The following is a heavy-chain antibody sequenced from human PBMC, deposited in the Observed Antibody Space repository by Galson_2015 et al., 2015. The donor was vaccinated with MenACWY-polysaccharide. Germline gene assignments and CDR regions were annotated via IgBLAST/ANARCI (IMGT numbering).Heavy chain of an antibody. CDR2: VRRGSGTI. Sequence: TFTRSSMTWVRQAPGKGLDWGSSVRRGSGTIYYAESVKDRFTISRDNAQSSLYLQLDSLRDEDTAVYYCARGAYSSRTFDSWGQGTLVTVSS. J-gene: IGHJ4*02. V-gene: IGHV3-48*02. CDR1: TFTRSS. D-gene: IGHD4-11*01. CDR3: ARGAYSSRTFDS.